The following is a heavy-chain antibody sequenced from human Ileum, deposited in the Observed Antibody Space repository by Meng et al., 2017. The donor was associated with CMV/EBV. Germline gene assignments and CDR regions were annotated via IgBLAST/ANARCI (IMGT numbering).Heavy chain of an antibody. Sequence: VKVSCKASGGTFSSYTVSWVRQAPGQGLGWMGRIIPILGIANYAQKFQSKVTITADKSTSTAYMELSSLRSEDTTVYYCARESGFPWGQGTLVTVSS. D-gene: IGHD1-26*01. CDR2: IIPILGIA. V-gene: IGHV1-69*04. CDR3: ARESGFP. J-gene: IGHJ5*02. CDR1: GGTFSSYT.